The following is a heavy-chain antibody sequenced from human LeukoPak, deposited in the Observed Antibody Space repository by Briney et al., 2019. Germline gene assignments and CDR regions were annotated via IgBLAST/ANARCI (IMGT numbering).Heavy chain of an antibody. CDR1: GFTFSSYW. CDR2: IYAGGNS. Sequence: PGESLRLSCATSGFTFSSYWMSWVRQAPGKGLEWVSVIYAGGNSYHADSVKDRFNISRDNSKNTVYLQLNSLRAEDTAVYYCARGMGSSLTRFDPWGQGTLVTVPS. V-gene: IGHV3-66*01. CDR3: ARGMGSSLTRFDP. J-gene: IGHJ5*02. D-gene: IGHD6-13*01.